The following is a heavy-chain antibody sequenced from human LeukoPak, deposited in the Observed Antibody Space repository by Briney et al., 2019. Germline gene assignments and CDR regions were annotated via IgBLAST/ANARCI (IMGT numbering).Heavy chain of an antibody. CDR2: ISYDGSNK. Sequence: GGSLRLSCAASGFTFSNYGMHWVRQAPGKGLEWVAVISYDGSNKYYVDSVRGRFTISRDDSKNTLYLQMHSLRAEDTAVYYCVKERYSGICVGGNFAYWGQGTLATVSS. D-gene: IGHD1-26*01. V-gene: IGHV3-30*18. CDR1: GFTFSNYG. J-gene: IGHJ4*02. CDR3: VKERYSGICVGGNFAY.